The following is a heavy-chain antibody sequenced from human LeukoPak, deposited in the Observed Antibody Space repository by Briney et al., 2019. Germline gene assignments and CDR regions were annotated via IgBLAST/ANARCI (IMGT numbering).Heavy chain of an antibody. CDR3: AKWGDYDILTGYYVSDF. CDR1: GFIFRNYA. J-gene: IGHJ4*02. Sequence: PGASLRLSCAASGFIFRNYAMRWVRQAPGKGLEWVSAITGSGDTTYYADSVKGRFTISRDNSKNTMYVEMNTLRAEVTAVYYCAKWGDYDILTGYYVSDFWGQGTLVTVSS. V-gene: IGHV3-23*01. D-gene: IGHD3-9*01. CDR2: ITGSGDTT.